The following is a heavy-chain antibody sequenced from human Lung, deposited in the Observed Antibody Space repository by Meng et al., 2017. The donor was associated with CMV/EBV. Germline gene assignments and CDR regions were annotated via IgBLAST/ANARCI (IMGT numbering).Heavy chain of an antibody. CDR3: AKRGDSSGTYAMDV. V-gene: IGHV3-30*02. CDR1: GFTLSSYA. D-gene: IGHD3-22*01. J-gene: IGHJ6*02. Sequence: GESLKISCAASGFTLSSYAMHWVRQAPGKGLEWVANIRFDGTNKYHADSVKGRFTISRDNSKNTLYLQMNSLRAEDTAVYYCAKRGDSSGTYAMDVWGQGXTVTVSS. CDR2: IRFDGTNK.